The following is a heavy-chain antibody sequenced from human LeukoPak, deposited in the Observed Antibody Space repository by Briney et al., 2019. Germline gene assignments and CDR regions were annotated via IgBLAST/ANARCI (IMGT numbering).Heavy chain of an antibody. V-gene: IGHV3-48*04. CDR3: ARDYYYDSSGYYPGY. J-gene: IGHJ4*02. CDR2: ISSSGSTI. CDR1: GFTFSSYW. Sequence: GGSLRLSCAASGFTFSSYWMSWVRQAPGKGLEWVSYISSSGSTIYYADSVKGRFTISRDNAKNSLYLQMNSLRAEDTAVYYCARDYYYDSSGYYPGYWGQGTLVTVSS. D-gene: IGHD3-22*01.